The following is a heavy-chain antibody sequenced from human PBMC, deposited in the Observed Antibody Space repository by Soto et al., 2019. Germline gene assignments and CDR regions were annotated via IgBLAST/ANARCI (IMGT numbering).Heavy chain of an antibody. V-gene: IGHV3-11*01. D-gene: IGHD3-3*01. Sequence: GGSLRLSCAASGFTFSDYYMTWVRQAPGKGLEWVSYIGSGGGTIYYADSVKGRFTISSDNAKSSLFLQMNSLRAEDTAVYYCARRRDFLDSWGQGTLVTVSS. CDR1: GFTFSDYY. J-gene: IGHJ4*02. CDR2: IGSGGGTI. CDR3: ARRRDFLDS.